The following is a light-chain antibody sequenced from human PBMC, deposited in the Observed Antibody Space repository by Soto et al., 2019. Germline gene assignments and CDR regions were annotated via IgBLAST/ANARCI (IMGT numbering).Light chain of an antibody. CDR2: KAS. J-gene: IGKJ2*01. V-gene: IGKV1-5*03. CDR1: QSISSW. Sequence: DIQITQSPSTLSASVGDRVTITCRASQSISSWLAWYQQKPGKAPKLLIYKASSLESGVPSRFSGSGSGTEFTLTISSLQPDDFATYYCQQYNSYIFGQGTKV. CDR3: QQYNSYI.